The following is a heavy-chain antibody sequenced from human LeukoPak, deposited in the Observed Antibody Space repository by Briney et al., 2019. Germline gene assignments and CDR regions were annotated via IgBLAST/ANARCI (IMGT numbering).Heavy chain of an antibody. Sequence: PGGSLRLSCAASGFTFSSYGMHWVRQASGKGLEWVGRIRSKANSYATAYAASVKGRFTISRDDSKNTAYLQMNSLKTEDTAVYYCTGKLLFPVWGQGTMVTVSS. V-gene: IGHV3-73*01. J-gene: IGHJ3*01. CDR1: GFTFSSYG. CDR2: IRSKANSYAT. D-gene: IGHD2-21*01. CDR3: TGKLLFPV.